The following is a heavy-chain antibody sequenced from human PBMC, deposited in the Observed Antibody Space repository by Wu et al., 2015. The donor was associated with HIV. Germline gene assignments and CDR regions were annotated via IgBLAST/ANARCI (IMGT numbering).Heavy chain of an antibody. CDR2: ITAYNDNT. CDR1: GYTFTSYG. V-gene: IGHV1-18*01. D-gene: IGHD3-3*01. J-gene: IGHJ3*02. CDR3: ARLLSKSNILRLLPWGRALDI. Sequence: QVQLVQSGAEVKKPGASVKVSCKASGYTFTSYGITWVRQAHGHGLEWMGWITAYNDNTKYAQKLQGRVTMTTDTSTSTAYMELRSLRSDDTAVYYCARLLSKSNILRLLPWGRALDIVGPRDTGHRLF.